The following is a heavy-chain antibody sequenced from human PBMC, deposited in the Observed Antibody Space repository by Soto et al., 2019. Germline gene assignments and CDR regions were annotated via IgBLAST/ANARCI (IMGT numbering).Heavy chain of an antibody. CDR1: GFTFSNAW. CDR2: IKSKTDGGTT. Sequence: EVQLVESGGGLVKPAGSLRLSCAASGFTFSNAWMSWVRQAPGKGLEWVGRIKSKTDGGTTDYAAPVKGRFTISRDDSKNTLYLQMNSLKTEDTAVYYCTTDFWSGYYAIWGQGTLVTVSS. CDR3: TTDFWSGYYAI. D-gene: IGHD3-3*01. J-gene: IGHJ4*02. V-gene: IGHV3-15*01.